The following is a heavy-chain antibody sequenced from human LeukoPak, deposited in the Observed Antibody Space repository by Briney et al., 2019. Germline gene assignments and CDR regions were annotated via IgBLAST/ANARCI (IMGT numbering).Heavy chain of an antibody. CDR2: IRYDGSNK. V-gene: IGHV3-30*02. CDR3: ARENSGSYYQFDC. D-gene: IGHD1-26*01. Sequence: NPGGSLRLSCAASGFTFSSYGMHWVRQAPGKGLEWVAFIRYDGSNKYYADSVKGRFTISRDNSKNTLYLQMNSLRPEDTAVYYCARENSGSYYQFDCWGQGTLVTVSS. J-gene: IGHJ4*02. CDR1: GFTFSSYG.